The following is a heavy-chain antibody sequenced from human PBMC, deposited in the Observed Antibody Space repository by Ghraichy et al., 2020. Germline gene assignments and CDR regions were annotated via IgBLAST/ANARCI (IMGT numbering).Heavy chain of an antibody. CDR3: AKAQEPYYNYWTGALDN. CDR1: GFGFDSYV. Sequence: GGSLRLSCVASGFGFDSYVMHWVRQAPGRGLEWVAIIWFDGDKKYYGDSVKGRFTISRDSSNKVVYLQMNSLRGEDTGVYYCAKAQEPYYNYWTGALDNWGQGTQGTVSS. D-gene: IGHD3-3*01. J-gene: IGHJ4*02. V-gene: IGHV3-33*06. CDR2: IWFDGDKK.